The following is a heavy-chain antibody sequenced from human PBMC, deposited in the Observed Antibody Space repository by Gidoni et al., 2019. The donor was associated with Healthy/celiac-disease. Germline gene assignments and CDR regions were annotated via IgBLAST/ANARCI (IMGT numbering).Heavy chain of an antibody. CDR2: IYPGDSDT. CDR1: GYSFTSYW. D-gene: IGHD6-19*01. CDR3: ALTGGWYLAGPNTHDY. Sequence: EVQLVQSGAEVKKPGASLKISCKGSGYSFTSYWIGWVRQMPGKGLEWMGIIYPGDSDTRYSPSFQGQVTISADKSISTAYLQWSSLKASDTAMYYCALTGGWYLAGPNTHDYWGQGTLVTVSS. V-gene: IGHV5-51*01. J-gene: IGHJ4*02.